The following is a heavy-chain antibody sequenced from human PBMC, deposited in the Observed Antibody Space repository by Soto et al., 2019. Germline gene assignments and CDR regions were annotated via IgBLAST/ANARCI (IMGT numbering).Heavy chain of an antibody. CDR1: GGSISSSNW. CDR2: IYHSGST. CDR3: ARDPLASIWFGELPPPVGGMDV. V-gene: IGHV4-4*02. Sequence: SETLSLTCAVSGGSISSSNWWSWVRQPPGKGLEWIGEIYHSGSTNYNPSLKSRVTISVDKSKNQFSLKLSSVTAADTAVYYCARDPLASIWFGELPPPVGGMDVWGQGTTVTVSS. D-gene: IGHD3-10*01. J-gene: IGHJ6*02.